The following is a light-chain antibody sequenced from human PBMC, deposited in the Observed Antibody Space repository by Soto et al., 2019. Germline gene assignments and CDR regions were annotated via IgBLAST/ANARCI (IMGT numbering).Light chain of an antibody. J-gene: IGKJ2*01. CDR2: GAY. CDR3: QQYGSTKEYT. CDR1: QSVSSSY. V-gene: IGKV3-20*01. Sequence: EIVLTQSPGTLSLSPGERATLSCRASQSVSSSYLAWYQQKPGQAPRLLIYGAYSRATGIPDRFSGSGSGTDFTLTIRRLEPEDFAVYYSQQYGSTKEYTFGQGTKLEIK.